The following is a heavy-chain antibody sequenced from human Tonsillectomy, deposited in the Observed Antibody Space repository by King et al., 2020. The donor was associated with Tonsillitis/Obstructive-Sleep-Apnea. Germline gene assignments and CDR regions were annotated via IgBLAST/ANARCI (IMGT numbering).Heavy chain of an antibody. CDR1: GFTFSDYY. J-gene: IGHJ4*02. V-gene: IGHV3-11*06. D-gene: IGHD6-19*01. CDR2: ISSSSSYT. Sequence: VQLVESGGGLVKPGGSLRLSCAASGFTFSDYYMSWIRQAPGKGLEWVSYISSSSSYTNYADSVKGRFTISRDNAKNSLYLQMNSLGAEDTAVYYCARDLRAVAANTAGYWGQGTLVTVSS. CDR3: ARDLRAVAANTAGY.